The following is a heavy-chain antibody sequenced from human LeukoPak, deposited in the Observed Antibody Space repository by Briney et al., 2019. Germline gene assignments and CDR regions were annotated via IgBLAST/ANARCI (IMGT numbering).Heavy chain of an antibody. V-gene: IGHV1-8*02. CDR1: GYTFTSYG. J-gene: IGHJ6*02. CDR3: ARVYWTAYYYYGMDV. Sequence: ASVKVSCKASGYTFTSYGISWVRQATGQGLEWMGWMNPNSGNTGYAQKFQGRVTMTRNTSISTAYMELSSLRSEDTAVYYCARVYWTAYYYYGMDVWGQGTTVTVSS. D-gene: IGHD3/OR15-3a*01. CDR2: MNPNSGNT.